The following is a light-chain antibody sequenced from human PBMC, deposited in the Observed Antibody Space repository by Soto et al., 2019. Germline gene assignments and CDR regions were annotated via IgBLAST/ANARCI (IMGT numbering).Light chain of an antibody. CDR3: QQSYSTPLT. CDR2: AAS. CDR1: QSISSY. V-gene: IGKV1-39*01. J-gene: IGKJ4*01. Sequence: DIQMTQSPSSLSASVGDRVTITCRASQSISSYLNWYQQKPGKAPNLLIYAASSLQSGVPSRFSGSGSGTDFTLTISSPQPEDVATYYCQQSYSTPLTFGGGTKVEIK.